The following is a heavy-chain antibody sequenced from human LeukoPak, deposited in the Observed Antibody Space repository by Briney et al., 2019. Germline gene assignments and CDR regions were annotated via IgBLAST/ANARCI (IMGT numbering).Heavy chain of an antibody. Sequence: PAETLSLTCTVSGGSISSYYWSWIRQPAGEGLEWIGRLHTSGSTHYNPSLKSRVTMSVDTSKNQFSLKLSSVTAADTAVYYCARDILTGYYRALHMDVWGKGTTVTVSS. J-gene: IGHJ6*03. CDR1: GGSISSYY. D-gene: IGHD3-9*01. CDR3: ARDILTGYYRALHMDV. CDR2: LHTSGST. V-gene: IGHV4-4*07.